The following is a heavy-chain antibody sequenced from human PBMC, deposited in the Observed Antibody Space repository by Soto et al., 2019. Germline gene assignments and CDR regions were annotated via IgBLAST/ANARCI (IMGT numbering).Heavy chain of an antibody. J-gene: IGHJ1*01. D-gene: IGHD3-22*01. Sequence: QVQLVQSGAEVKKPGASVKVSCKASGYTFTSYGIGWVRQAPGQGLEWMGWISAYNGKTNYAQKLQGRVTMTTDTSTSTAYMELRSLRSDDTAVYYRARGKDSSGYSAPPYFQHWGQGTLVTVSS. CDR2: ISAYNGKT. CDR3: ARGKDSSGYSAPPYFQH. CDR1: GYTFTSYG. V-gene: IGHV1-18*01.